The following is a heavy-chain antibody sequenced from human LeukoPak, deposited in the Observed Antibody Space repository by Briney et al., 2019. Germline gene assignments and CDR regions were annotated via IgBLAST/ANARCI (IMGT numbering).Heavy chain of an antibody. CDR3: ARDFSARYTIDY. V-gene: IGHV3-30*04. J-gene: IGHJ4*02. D-gene: IGHD5-18*01. Sequence: GSLRLSCAASGFAFNEYNMHWVRQAPGKGLKWVTFIFYDGSSKKEADSVKGRFSISRDNSKNTVYLQMNSLRPEDTAVYYCARDFSARYTIDYWGQGTLVTVSS. CDR2: IFYDGSSK. CDR1: GFAFNEYN.